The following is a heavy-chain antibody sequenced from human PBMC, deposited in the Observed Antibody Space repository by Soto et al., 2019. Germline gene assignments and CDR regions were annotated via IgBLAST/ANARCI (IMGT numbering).Heavy chain of an antibody. CDR3: ATHGFLEWPGYSYYGMDV. CDR2: IYPSDCDT. V-gene: IGHV5-51*01. D-gene: IGHD3-3*01. CDR1: GYSVASYW. J-gene: IGHJ6*02. Sequence: SLKISWRGGGYSVASYWIREMRQMPGRGLVVVGIIYPSDCDTTYSPSFQGQVTISADKSISTADLQWSSLKASDTAMYYCATHGFLEWPGYSYYGMDVWGQGTPVTVSS.